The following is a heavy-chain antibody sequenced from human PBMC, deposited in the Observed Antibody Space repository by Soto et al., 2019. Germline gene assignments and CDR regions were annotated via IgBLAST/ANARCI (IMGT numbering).Heavy chain of an antibody. CDR3: ARGRGDYIWGSYRYQPGMNYYYMDV. D-gene: IGHD3-16*02. CDR2: INHSGST. J-gene: IGHJ6*03. Sequence: QVQLQQWGAGLLKPSETLSLTCAVSGGSFSGYYWSWIRQPPGKGLEWIGEINHSGSTNYNPSLRSRVTISVDTSKNQFSLKLSSVTAADTAVYYCARGRGDYIWGSYRYQPGMNYYYMDVWGKGTTVTVSS. V-gene: IGHV4-34*01. CDR1: GGSFSGYY.